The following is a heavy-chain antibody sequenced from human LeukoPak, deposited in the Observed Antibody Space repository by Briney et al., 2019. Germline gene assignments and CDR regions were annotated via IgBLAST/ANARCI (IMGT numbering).Heavy chain of an antibody. CDR2: IYYSGST. CDR3: ARAPRSGAYWFDP. J-gene: IGHJ5*02. CDR1: GGSISSYY. Sequence: PSETLSLTRTVSGGSISSYYWSWIRQPPGKGLEWIGYIYYSGSTNYNPSLKSRVTISVDTSKNQFSLKLSSVTAADTAVYYCARAPRSGAYWFDPWGQGNLVTVSS. V-gene: IGHV4-59*01. D-gene: IGHD3-3*01.